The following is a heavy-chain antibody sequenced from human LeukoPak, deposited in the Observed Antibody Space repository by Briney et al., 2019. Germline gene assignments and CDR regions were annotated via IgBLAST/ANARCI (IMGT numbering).Heavy chain of an antibody. CDR2: IYHSGST. D-gene: IGHD3-22*01. CDR1: GGSISSSSYY. V-gene: IGHV4-39*01. J-gene: IGHJ4*02. Sequence: SETLSLTCTVSGGSISSSSYYWGWIRQPRGKGLEWIGRIYHSGSTYYNPSLKSRVTISVDTSKNQFSLKLSSVTAADTAVYYCARNTTHYYDTARRRGGAFDYWGQGTLVTVSS. CDR3: ARNTTHYYDTARRRGGAFDY.